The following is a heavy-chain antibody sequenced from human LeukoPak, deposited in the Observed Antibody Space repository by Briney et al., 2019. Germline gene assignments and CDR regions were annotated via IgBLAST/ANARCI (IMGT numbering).Heavy chain of an antibody. CDR2: ISYDGSNK. CDR1: GFTFSSYA. V-gene: IGHV3-30-3*01. D-gene: IGHD3-22*01. CDR3: ARAAAPYSSPFDY. Sequence: GGPLRLSCAASGFTFSSYAMHWVRQAPGKGLEWVAVISYDGSNKYYADSVKGRFTISRDNSKNTLYLQMNSLRAEDTAVYYCARAAAPYSSPFDYWGQGTLVTVSS. J-gene: IGHJ4*02.